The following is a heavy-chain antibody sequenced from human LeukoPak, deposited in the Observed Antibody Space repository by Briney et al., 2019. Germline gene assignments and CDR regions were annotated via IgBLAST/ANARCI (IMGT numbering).Heavy chain of an antibody. CDR2: IWNDGTNI. J-gene: IGHJ4*02. Sequence: PGGSLRLSCAASGFTFSSYGMHWVRQVPGKGLEWVAFIWNDGTNIYYVDSVKGRFSISRDNSKNTLYLGMNSLRVEDTAVYYCARGGYNFDYWGQGTLVTVSS. V-gene: IGHV3-33*01. CDR1: GFTFSSYG. D-gene: IGHD1-14*01. CDR3: ARGGYNFDY.